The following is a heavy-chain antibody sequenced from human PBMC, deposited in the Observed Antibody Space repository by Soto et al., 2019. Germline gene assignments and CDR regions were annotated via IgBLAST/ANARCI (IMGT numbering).Heavy chain of an antibody. CDR3: TTYTGYGMEV. Sequence: EVQIVETGGGLSQPGGSLRLSCAVSGFIVSSKYMTWVRQAPGKGLEWVSAIYTGGSTHYADSARGRFTISRDSSKNTLYLQMNSLRAEDAAVYYCTTYTGYGMEVWGQGITVTVSS. D-gene: IGHD3-16*01. J-gene: IGHJ6*02. CDR2: IYTGGST. V-gene: IGHV3-53*02. CDR1: GFIVSSKY.